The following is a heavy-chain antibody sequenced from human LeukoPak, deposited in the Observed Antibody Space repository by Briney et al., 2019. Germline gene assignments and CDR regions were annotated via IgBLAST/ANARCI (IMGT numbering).Heavy chain of an antibody. CDR3: ARDIVVTNDALDI. J-gene: IGHJ3*02. D-gene: IGHD5-12*01. Sequence: GGSLRLSCAASGFAFYNYDMHWVRQTGKDLEWVSVIAANGDSYYAGSVKGRFTISRDNAKNTLYLQMNSLRAEDTAVYYCARDIVVTNDALDIWGQGTMVTVSS. V-gene: IGHV3-13*01. CDR2: IAANGDS. CDR1: GFAFYNYD.